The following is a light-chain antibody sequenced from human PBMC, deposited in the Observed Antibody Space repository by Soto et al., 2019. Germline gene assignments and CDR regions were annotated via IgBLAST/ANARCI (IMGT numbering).Light chain of an antibody. J-gene: IGKJ2*01. CDR3: QQYNSYPHT. CDR1: QSINNW. Sequence: DIQMTQSPSTLSASVGDRVTITCRASQSINNWLAWYQQRPGPAPKLLIYKASTLQTGVPSRFSGSASGTEFTLTISSLQPDDFATYYCQQYNSYPHTFGQGTKLEIK. CDR2: KAS. V-gene: IGKV1-5*03.